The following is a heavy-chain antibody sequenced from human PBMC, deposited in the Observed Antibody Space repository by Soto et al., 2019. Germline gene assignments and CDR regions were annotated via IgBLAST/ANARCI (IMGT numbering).Heavy chain of an antibody. CDR1: GGPFPDGAYY. V-gene: IGHV4-31*03. CDR2: THYSGDT. Sequence: PSETLSLTCPVSGGPFPDGAYYWSWIPEEPGKGLEWIGYTHYSGDTSYNPSLRSRVTISTDTSKTQFSLGLRSVTYADTAVYYRARGDSQVSSVFDYWGQGMLVTVSS. D-gene: IGHD3-16*01. J-gene: IGHJ4*02. CDR3: ARGDSQVSSVFDY.